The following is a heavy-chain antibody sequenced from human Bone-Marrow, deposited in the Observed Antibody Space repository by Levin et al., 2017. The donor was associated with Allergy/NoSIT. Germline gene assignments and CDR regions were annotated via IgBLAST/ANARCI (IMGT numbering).Heavy chain of an antibody. CDR2: INPNNGAT. J-gene: IGHJ4*02. Sequence: GASVKVSCKASGYTFTHYYIHWVRQAPVQGLEWMGWINPNNGATHYAQKFQGRVTITRDTSISTAYMDLSRLRSDDTAIYYCARRASTTGYYYIEFGSWGQGTLVTVSS. CDR3: ARRASTTGYYYIEFGS. CDR1: GYTFTHYY. V-gene: IGHV1-2*02. D-gene: IGHD3-22*01.